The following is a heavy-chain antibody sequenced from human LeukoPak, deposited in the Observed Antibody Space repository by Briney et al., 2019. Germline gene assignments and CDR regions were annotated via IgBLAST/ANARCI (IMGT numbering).Heavy chain of an antibody. Sequence: AGGSLKLSCTASRFTFSSYAIHWVRQAPGKGLQWVTLISYDGRSDYYTDSVKGRFTISRDNSKNTLHLQMNSLRPEDTAVYYCTRGWFSAFDIWGQGTMVTVSS. J-gene: IGHJ3*02. D-gene: IGHD6-19*01. CDR1: RFTFSSYA. CDR3: TRGWFSAFDI. V-gene: IGHV3-30*03. CDR2: ISYDGRSD.